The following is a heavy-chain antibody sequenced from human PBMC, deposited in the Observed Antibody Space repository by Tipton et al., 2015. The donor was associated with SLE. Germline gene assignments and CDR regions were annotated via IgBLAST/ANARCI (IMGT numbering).Heavy chain of an antibody. CDR3: ARVSYAYWYFDL. J-gene: IGHJ2*01. D-gene: IGHD2-2*01. V-gene: IGHV4-39*07. CDR2: INHGGNT. CDR1: GGSISSSSYY. Sequence: TLSLTCTVSGGSISSSSYYWGWIRQPPGKGLEWIGEINHGGNTNYNASLKSRVAISVDTSKNQFSLKLNSLTAADAAVYYCARVSYAYWYFDLWGRGTLVTVSS.